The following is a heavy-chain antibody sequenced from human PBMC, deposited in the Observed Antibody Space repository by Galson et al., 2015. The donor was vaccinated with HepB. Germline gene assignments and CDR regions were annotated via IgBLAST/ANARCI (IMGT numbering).Heavy chain of an antibody. V-gene: IGHV3-15*01. Sequence: SLRLSCAASGFTFSNAWMSWVRQAPGKGLEWVGGIRSKTDGGSTDYAAPVKGRFTIPRDDSKNTLYLQMNSRKTEDTAVYYCTTDDLYPPSEYNVVVPAADNGGAFDIWGQGTMVTVSS. J-gene: IGHJ3*02. D-gene: IGHD2-2*01. CDR3: TTDDLYPPSEYNVVVPAADNGGAFDI. CDR1: GFTFSNAW. CDR2: IRSKTDGGST.